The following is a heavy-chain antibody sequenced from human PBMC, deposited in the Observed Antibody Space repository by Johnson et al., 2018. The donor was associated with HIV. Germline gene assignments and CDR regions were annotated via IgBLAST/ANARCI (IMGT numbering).Heavy chain of an antibody. CDR1: GFTFSSYA. V-gene: IGHV3-13*01. CDR2: IGTAGDT. Sequence: LRLSCAASGFTFSSYAMHWVRQATGKGLEWVSAIGTAGDTYYPGSVKGRFTISRENAKNSLYLKMNSLRAGDTAVYYCARELEGDYAFDIWGQGTMVTVSS. CDR3: ARELEGDYAFDI. D-gene: IGHD3-10*01. J-gene: IGHJ3*02.